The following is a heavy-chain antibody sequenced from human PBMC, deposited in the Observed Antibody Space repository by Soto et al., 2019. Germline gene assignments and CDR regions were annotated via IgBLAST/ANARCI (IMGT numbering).Heavy chain of an antibody. CDR1: GFTFSGYA. J-gene: IGHJ6*02. Sequence: GGSLRLSCAASGFTFSGYAMTWVRQAPGRGLEWVSSISGSGANTYYADSVKGRFIISSDNSKNTVSLQMNSLRADDTAVYYCGKSPDFYYYGMDVWGQGTTVTVS. CDR2: ISGSGANT. V-gene: IGHV3-23*01. CDR3: GKSPDFYYYGMDV.